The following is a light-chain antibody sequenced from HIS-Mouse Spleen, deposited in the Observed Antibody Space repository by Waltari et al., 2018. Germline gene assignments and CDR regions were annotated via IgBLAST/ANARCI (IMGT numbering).Light chain of an antibody. J-gene: IGLJ2*01. CDR1: NIGSKS. CDR2: DDS. CDR3: QVWDSSSDHVV. V-gene: IGLV3-21*03. Sequence: SYVLTQPPSVSVAPGKTARITCGGNNIGSKSVHLYQQKPGQAPVLVVYDDSDRPSGIPERFSGSNSGNTATLTISRVEAGDEADYYCQVWDSSSDHVVFGGGTELTVL.